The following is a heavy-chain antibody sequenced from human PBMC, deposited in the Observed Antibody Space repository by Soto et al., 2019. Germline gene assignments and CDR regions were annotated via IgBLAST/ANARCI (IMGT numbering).Heavy chain of an antibody. J-gene: IGHJ4*02. V-gene: IGHV1-69*13. Sequence: ASVKVSCKASGGTFSIYAISWVLQAPGQGLEWMGGIIPIFGTANYAQKFQGRVTITADESTSTAYMELSSLRSEDTAVYYCATFRVPSTHLDYWGQGTLVTAPQ. D-gene: IGHD2-2*01. CDR3: ATFRVPSTHLDY. CDR2: IIPIFGTA. CDR1: GGTFSIYA.